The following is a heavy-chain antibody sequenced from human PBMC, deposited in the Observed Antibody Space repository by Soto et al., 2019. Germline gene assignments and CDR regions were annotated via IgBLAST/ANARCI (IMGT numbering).Heavy chain of an antibody. CDR1: GFTFNIHG. V-gene: IGHV3-30*18. CDR2: ISYDGSYK. CDR3: AKDLREMATIRPDY. Sequence: PGGSLRLSCAASGFTFNIHGMHWVRQAPGKGLEWVAAISYDGSYKYYTDSVKGRFTISRDYSMNTLYLQMNSLRAEDTAVYYCAKDLREMATIRPDYWGQGILVTVSS. J-gene: IGHJ4*02. D-gene: IGHD5-12*01.